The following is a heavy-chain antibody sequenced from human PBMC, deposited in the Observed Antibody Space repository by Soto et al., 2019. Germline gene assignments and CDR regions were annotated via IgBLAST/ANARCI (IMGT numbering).Heavy chain of an antibody. CDR3: ARRTTDGQWLPSYYFDY. Sequence: PGGSLRLSCAASGFTFSSYAMSWVRQAPGKGLEWVSAISGSGGSTYYADSVKGRFTISRDNSKNTLYLQMNSLRSDDTAVYYCARRTTDGQWLPSYYFDYWGQGTLVTVSS. J-gene: IGHJ4*02. V-gene: IGHV3-23*01. D-gene: IGHD6-19*01. CDR2: ISGSGGST. CDR1: GFTFSSYA.